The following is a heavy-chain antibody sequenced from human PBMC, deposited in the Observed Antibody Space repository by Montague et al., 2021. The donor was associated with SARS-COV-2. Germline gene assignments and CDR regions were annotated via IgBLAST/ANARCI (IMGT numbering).Heavy chain of an antibody. CDR3: AREAWFGVKTSASEYYVMDV. CDR2: IYTSGST. D-gene: IGHD3-10*01. V-gene: IGHV4-4*07. Sequence: SETLSLTCTVSGGSISSNYWSWIRKPAGKGLERIGRIYTSGSTNYNHSLKSRVTMSVDTSKNQFSLKLSSVTAADTAVYYCAREAWFGVKTSASEYYVMDVWGQGTTVTVSS. CDR1: GGSISSNY. J-gene: IGHJ6*02.